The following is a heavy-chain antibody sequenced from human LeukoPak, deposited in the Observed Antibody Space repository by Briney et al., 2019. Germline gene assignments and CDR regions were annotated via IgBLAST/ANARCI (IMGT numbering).Heavy chain of an antibody. CDR3: ARGWLHRYRIFDY. D-gene: IGHD5-24*01. J-gene: IGHJ4*02. V-gene: IGHV4-34*01. Sequence: LKPSETLSLTCAVYGGSFSGYYWSLIRQPPGKGLEWIGEINHSGSTNYNPTLKSRVTISVDTSKNRSSLKLSSVTAADTAVYYCARGWLHRYRIFDYWGQGTLITVSS. CDR2: INHSGST. CDR1: GGSFSGYY.